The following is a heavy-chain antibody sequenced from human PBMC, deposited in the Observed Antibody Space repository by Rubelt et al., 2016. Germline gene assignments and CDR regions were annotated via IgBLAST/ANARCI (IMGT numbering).Heavy chain of an antibody. D-gene: IGHD1-14*01. CDR2: INHSGSN. CDR3: ARGRNPDY. J-gene: IGHJ4*02. Sequence: QVQLQQWGAGLLKPSETLSLTCAVYGGSFSGYYWSWIRQPPGKGLEWIGEINHSGSNNYNPSLKSRVTISGDTSKNQFSLKLRSVTAADTAVYYCARGRNPDYWGQGTLVTVSS. V-gene: IGHV4-34*01. CDR1: GGSFSGYY.